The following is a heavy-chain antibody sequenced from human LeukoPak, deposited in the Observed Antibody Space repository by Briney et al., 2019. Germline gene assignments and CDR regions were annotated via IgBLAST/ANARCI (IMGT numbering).Heavy chain of an antibody. CDR2: INHSGST. Sequence: SETLSLTCAVYGGSFSGYYWSWIRQPPGKGLEWIGEINHSGSTNYNPSLKSRVTISVDTSKNQFSLKLSSVTAADTAVYYCARPYSSSWLNYYYYYMDVWGKGTTVTVSS. CDR3: ARPYSSSWLNYYYYYMDV. CDR1: GGSFSGYY. J-gene: IGHJ6*03. V-gene: IGHV4-34*01. D-gene: IGHD6-13*01.